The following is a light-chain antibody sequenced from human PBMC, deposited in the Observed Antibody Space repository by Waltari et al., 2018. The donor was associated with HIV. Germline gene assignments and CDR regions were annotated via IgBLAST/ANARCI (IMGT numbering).Light chain of an antibody. Sequence: QSVLTQPPSVSAAPGQKVTISCSGSSSNFGSGFVSWYQHLPGAAPRLLIYDNTKRRSWISDRFSGSKSGTSATLGITGLQTGDEADYYGGTWDSSVGAAVFGGGTRLTVL. J-gene: IGLJ3*02. CDR2: DNT. CDR3: GTWDSSVGAAV. CDR1: SSNFGSGF. V-gene: IGLV1-51*01.